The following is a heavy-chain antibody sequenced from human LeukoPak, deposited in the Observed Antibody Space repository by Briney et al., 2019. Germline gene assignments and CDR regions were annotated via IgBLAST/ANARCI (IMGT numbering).Heavy chain of an antibody. D-gene: IGHD6-6*01. Sequence: ASVKVSCKASGYTFTGYYMHWVRQAPGQGLEWMGWINPNSGGTNYAQKFQGRVTMTRDTSISTAYMELSRLRSDDTAVYYCARGEARQLVWIDYWRQGTLVTVSS. CDR2: INPNSGGT. J-gene: IGHJ4*02. V-gene: IGHV1-2*02. CDR1: GYTFTGYY. CDR3: ARGEARQLVWIDY.